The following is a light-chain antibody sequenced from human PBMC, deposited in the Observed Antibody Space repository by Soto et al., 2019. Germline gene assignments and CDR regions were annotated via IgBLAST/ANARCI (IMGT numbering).Light chain of an antibody. CDR3: QQYSDHWT. CDR2: KAS. V-gene: IGKV1-5*03. J-gene: IGKJ1*01. Sequence: DIQLTQSPSTLSASVGDRVTITCRASRSIINWLAWYQQKSGKGPKLLIYKASNLQTGVPSRFSGSGYGTEFSLTISSLQPDDVATYYCQQYSDHWTFGQGTKVDIK. CDR1: RSIINW.